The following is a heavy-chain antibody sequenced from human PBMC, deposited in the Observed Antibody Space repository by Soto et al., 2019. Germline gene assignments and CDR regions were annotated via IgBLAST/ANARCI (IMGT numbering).Heavy chain of an antibody. V-gene: IGHV4-34*01. CDR3: ARERRVVGGYSSNWYEYFEW. D-gene: IGHD6-13*01. CDR2: INHSGST. Sequence: SETLSLTCGVSGSSFSAYYWTWNRPPPGQGLEWIGEINHSGSTSYNPSLKSRVTISLDTSKSQFSLKLSSVTAADSAVYYCARERRVVGGYSSNWYEYFEWWGQGTLVTVSS. CDR1: GSSFSAYY. J-gene: IGHJ4*02.